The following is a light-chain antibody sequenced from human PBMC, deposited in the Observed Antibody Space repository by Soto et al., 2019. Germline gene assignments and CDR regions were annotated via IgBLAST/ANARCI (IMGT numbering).Light chain of an antibody. CDR1: RTIACY. CDR2: AAS. CDR3: QHYNSYSEA. V-gene: IGKV1-39*01. Sequence: SRMALSPSSLSANTKDRVTISCLASRTIACYLNWYQQRPGEAPNLLIYAASSLQSGVPSRFRGSGSGTDFTLTISSLQPEDFATYYCQHYNSYSEAFGQGTRWIS. J-gene: IGKJ1*01.